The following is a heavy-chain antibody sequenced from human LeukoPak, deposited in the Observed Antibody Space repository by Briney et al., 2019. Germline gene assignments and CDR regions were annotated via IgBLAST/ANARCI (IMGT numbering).Heavy chain of an antibody. CDR3: AREAAVAARTFDY. CDR2: IIPILGIA. V-gene: IGHV1-69*04. D-gene: IGHD6-19*01. Sequence: SVTVSCKASGGTFSSYAISWLRQAPGQGLEWMGRIIPILGIANYAQKFQGRVTITADKSTSTAYMELSSLRSEDTAVYYCAREAAVAARTFDYWGQGTLVTVSS. CDR1: GGTFSSYA. J-gene: IGHJ4*02.